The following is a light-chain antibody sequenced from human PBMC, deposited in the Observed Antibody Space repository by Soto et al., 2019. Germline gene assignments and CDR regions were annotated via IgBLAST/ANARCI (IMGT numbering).Light chain of an antibody. CDR2: GAS. Sequence: ETVLTQSPGTLSLSPGERATLSCRASQSVSSTYFAWYQQKPGQAPRLLIYGASSRATGIPDRFSGSGSGTDFTLSISRLEPEDFAVYYCQQYGNSPYTFGQGTHWRLN. V-gene: IGKV3-20*01. J-gene: IGKJ2*01. CDR3: QQYGNSPYT. CDR1: QSVSSTY.